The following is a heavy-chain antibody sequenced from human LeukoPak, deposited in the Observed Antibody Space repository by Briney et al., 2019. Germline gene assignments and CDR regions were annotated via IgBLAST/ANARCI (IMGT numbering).Heavy chain of an antibody. D-gene: IGHD4-17*01. CDR2: IYHSGST. J-gene: IGHJ4*02. CDR1: GYSISSGYY. V-gene: IGHV4-38-2*02. CDR3: ARDFTVTTWYYFDY. Sequence: KPSETLSLTCTVSGYSISSGYYWGWIRQPPGQGLEWIGSIYHSGSTYYNPSLKSRVTISVDTSKNQFSLKLSSVTAADTAVYYCARDFTVTTWYYFDYWGQGTLVTVSS.